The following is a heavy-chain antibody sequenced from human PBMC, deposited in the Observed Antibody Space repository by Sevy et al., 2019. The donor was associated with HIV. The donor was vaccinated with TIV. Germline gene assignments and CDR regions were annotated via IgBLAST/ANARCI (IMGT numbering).Heavy chain of an antibody. J-gene: IGHJ5*02. CDR3: ARASKARYQLLNWFDP. CDR1: GGSFSGYY. Sequence: SETLSLTCAVYGGSFSGYYWSWIRQPPGKGLEWIGEINHSGSTNYNPSLKSRVTISVDTSKNRFSLKLSSVTAADTAVYYCARASKARYQLLNWFDPWGQGTLVTVSS. CDR2: INHSGST. D-gene: IGHD2-2*01. V-gene: IGHV4-34*01.